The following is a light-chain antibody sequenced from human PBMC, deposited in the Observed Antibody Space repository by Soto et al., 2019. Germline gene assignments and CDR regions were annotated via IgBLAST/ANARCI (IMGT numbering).Light chain of an antibody. CDR2: LTS. CDR3: HQRQSWPRT. Sequence: EVVLTQSPATLSAFPGDRVTLSCRASQAVNTRLAWYQHKPGQAPRLLIYLTSNRAAGVPSRFSAWGSETDFPLTISDVQPEDFEVYYCHQRQSWPRTFGQGTMVDSK. J-gene: IGKJ1*01. V-gene: IGKV3-11*01. CDR1: QAVNTR.